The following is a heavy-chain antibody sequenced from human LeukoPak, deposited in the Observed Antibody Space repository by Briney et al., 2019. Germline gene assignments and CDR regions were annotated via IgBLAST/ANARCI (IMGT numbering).Heavy chain of an antibody. CDR1: GYTFTGYY. CDR3: ARAPPGYCSGGSCYRDNNWFDP. CDR2: INPNSGGT. D-gene: IGHD2-15*01. J-gene: IGHJ5*02. V-gene: IGHV1-2*02. Sequence: ASVKVSCKASGYTFTGYYMHWVRQAPGQGLEWMGWINPNSGGTNYAQKFQGRVTMTRDTSISTADMELNRLRSDDTAVYYCARAPPGYCSGGSCYRDNNWFDPWGQGTLVTVSS.